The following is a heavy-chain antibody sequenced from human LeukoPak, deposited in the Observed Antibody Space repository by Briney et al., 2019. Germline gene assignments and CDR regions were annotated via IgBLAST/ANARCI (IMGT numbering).Heavy chain of an antibody. CDR2: IDHSGNT. CDR3: ARQGSISAFGF. J-gene: IGHJ4*02. V-gene: IGHV4-34*01. D-gene: IGHD3-3*02. Sequence: SETLSLTCAVYIGSFSGYHWSWVRQPPGRGLEWIGEIDHSGNTKYNPSLKSRLTISADTSKNQFSLELRSLSAADTAVYFCARQGSISAFGFWGRGTLVTVSS. CDR1: IGSFSGYH.